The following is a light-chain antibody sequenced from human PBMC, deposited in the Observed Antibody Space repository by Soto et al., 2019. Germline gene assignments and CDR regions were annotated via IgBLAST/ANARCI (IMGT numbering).Light chain of an antibody. CDR1: SSNIGNNY. CDR2: EDN. CDR3: GTWDSSLRGGV. Sequence: QSVLTQPPSVSAAPGQKVTISCSGSSSNIGNNYVSWYQHLPGTAPKLLIYEDNKRPSGIPDRFSGSKSGTSATLGITGLQTGDEADYYCGTWDSSLRGGVFGGGTKLTVL. V-gene: IGLV1-51*02. J-gene: IGLJ3*02.